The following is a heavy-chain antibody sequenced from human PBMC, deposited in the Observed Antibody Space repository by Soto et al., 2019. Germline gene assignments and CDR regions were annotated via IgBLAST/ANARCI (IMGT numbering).Heavy chain of an antibody. CDR3: VHLSPQLGVDY. CDR1: GYSFTSYW. CDR2: IYPGDSGT. V-gene: IGHV5-51*01. J-gene: IGHJ4*02. D-gene: IGHD1-1*01. Sequence: GESLKISCKGSGYSFTSYWIGWVRQMPGKGLEWMGIIYPGDSGTRYSPSFQGQVTISADKSISTAYLQWSSLKASDTAMYYCVHLSPQLGVDYWGQGTLVTVSS.